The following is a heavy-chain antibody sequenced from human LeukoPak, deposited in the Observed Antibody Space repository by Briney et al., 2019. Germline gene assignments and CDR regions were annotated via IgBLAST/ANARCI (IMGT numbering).Heavy chain of an antibody. CDR3: ARGAYGDYVRSLYFDY. V-gene: IGHV4-31*03. CDR2: IYYSGST. Sequence: SETLSLTCTVSGGSISSGGFFWSWIRQHPGKGLEWIGYIYYSGSTYYNPSLKSRVTISVDTSKNQFSLKLTFVSAADTAVYYCARGAYGDYVRSLYFDYWGQGTLVTVSS. J-gene: IGHJ4*02. D-gene: IGHD4-17*01. CDR1: GGSISSGGFF.